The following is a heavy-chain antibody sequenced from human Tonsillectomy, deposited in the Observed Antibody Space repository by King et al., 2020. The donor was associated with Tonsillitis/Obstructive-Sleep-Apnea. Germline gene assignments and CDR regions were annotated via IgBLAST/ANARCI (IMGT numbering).Heavy chain of an antibody. D-gene: IGHD3-3*01. Sequence: VQLQQWGAGLLKPSETLSLTCGVYGGSFSGYYWSWIRQPPGKGLEWIGEIKHSGSTNYNSSLKSRVTISVDTSKNQFSLKLSSVTAADTAVYYCARVAIFGVVIKSYMDVWGKGTTVTVSS. V-gene: IGHV4-34*01. J-gene: IGHJ6*03. CDR2: IKHSGST. CDR1: GGSFSGYY. CDR3: ARVAIFGVVIKSYMDV.